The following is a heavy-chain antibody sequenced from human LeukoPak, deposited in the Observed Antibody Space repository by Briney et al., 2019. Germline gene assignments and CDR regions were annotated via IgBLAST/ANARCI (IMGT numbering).Heavy chain of an antibody. V-gene: IGHV4-59*07. J-gene: IGHJ4*02. D-gene: IGHD1-26*01. CDR3: ARGQNSGSLFDY. Sequence: KPSDTLSLTCTVSGGSISSYYWSWIRQPPGKGLEWIGYIYYSGSTNYNPSLKSRVTISVDTSKNQFSLKLSSVTAADTAVYYCARGQNSGSLFDYWGQGTLVTVSS. CDR1: GGSISSYY. CDR2: IYYSGST.